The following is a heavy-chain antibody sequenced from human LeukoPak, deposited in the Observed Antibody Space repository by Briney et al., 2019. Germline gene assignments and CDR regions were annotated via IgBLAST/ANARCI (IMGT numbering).Heavy chain of an antibody. CDR1: GGTFSSYA. D-gene: IGHD6-19*01. V-gene: IGHV1-69*10. CDR3: ARAGLYSSLFDY. Sequence: SVKVSCKASGGTFSSYATSWVRQAPGQGLEWMGGIIPILGIANYAQKSQGRVTITADKSTSTAYMELSSLRSEDTAVYYCARAGLYSSLFDYWGQGTLVTVSS. J-gene: IGHJ4*02. CDR2: IIPILGIA.